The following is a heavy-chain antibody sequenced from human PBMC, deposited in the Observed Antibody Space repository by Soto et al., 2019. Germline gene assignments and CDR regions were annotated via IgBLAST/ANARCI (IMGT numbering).Heavy chain of an antibody. V-gene: IGHV3-30-3*01. CDR2: ISYDGSNK. J-gene: IGHJ4*02. D-gene: IGHD1-7*01. Sequence: GGSLRLSCAASGFTFSSYAMHWVRQAPGKGLEWVAVISYDGSNKYYADSVKGRFTISRDNSKNTLYLQMNSLRAEDTAVYYCAREPGTFSNYFDYWGQGTLVTVSS. CDR1: GFTFSSYA. CDR3: AREPGTFSNYFDY.